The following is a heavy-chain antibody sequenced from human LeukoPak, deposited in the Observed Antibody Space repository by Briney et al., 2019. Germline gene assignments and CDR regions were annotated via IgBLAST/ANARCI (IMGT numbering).Heavy chain of an antibody. V-gene: IGHV1-2*02. CDR3: AREVEYSSSWYDYNWFDS. CDR2: INPNSGGT. Sequence: ASVKVSCKASGYTFTGYYMHWVRQAPGQGLEWMGWINPNSGGTNYAQKFQGRVTMTRDTSISTAYMELSRLRSDDTAVYYCAREVEYSSSWYDYNWFDSWGQGTLVTVSS. CDR1: GYTFTGYY. D-gene: IGHD6-13*01. J-gene: IGHJ5*01.